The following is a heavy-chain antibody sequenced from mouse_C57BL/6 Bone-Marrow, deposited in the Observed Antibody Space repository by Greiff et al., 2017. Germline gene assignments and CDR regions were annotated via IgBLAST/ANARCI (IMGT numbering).Heavy chain of an antibody. Sequence: EVKLVESGGGLVQPGGSLSLSCAASGFTFTDYYMSWVRQPPGKALEWLGFIRNKANGYTTEYSASVKGRFTISRDNSQSILYLQMNALRAEDSATYYCARRYYGSREYYFDYWGQGTTLTVSS. J-gene: IGHJ2*01. V-gene: IGHV7-3*01. CDR1: GFTFTDYY. D-gene: IGHD1-1*01. CDR3: ARRYYGSREYYFDY. CDR2: IRNKANGYTT.